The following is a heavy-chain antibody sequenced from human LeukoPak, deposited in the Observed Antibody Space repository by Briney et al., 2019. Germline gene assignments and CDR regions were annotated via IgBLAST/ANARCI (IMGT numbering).Heavy chain of an antibody. Sequence: PSETLSLTCTVSGGSISSYYWSWIRQPPGKGLEWIGYIYYSGSTNYNPSLKSRVTISVGTSKNQFSLKLSSVTAADTAVYYCARVHSNLYYYYGMDVWGQGTTVTVSS. J-gene: IGHJ6*02. CDR3: ARVHSNLYYYYGMDV. CDR1: GGSISSYY. D-gene: IGHD4-11*01. V-gene: IGHV4-59*01. CDR2: IYYSGST.